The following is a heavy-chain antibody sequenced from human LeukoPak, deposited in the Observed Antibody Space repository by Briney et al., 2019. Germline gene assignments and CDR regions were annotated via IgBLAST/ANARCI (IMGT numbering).Heavy chain of an antibody. J-gene: IGHJ3*02. V-gene: IGHV6-1*01. D-gene: IGHD3-3*01. CDR2: TYYRSKWYN. CDR1: GDSVSSNSAA. CDR3: ARETPGDGVVNDAFDI. Sequence: SQTLSLTCAISGDSVSSNSAAWNWIRQSPSRGLEWLGRTYYRSKWYNDYAVSVKSRITINSDTSKNQFSLKLSSVTAADTAVYYCARETPGDGVVNDAFDIWGQGTMVTVSS.